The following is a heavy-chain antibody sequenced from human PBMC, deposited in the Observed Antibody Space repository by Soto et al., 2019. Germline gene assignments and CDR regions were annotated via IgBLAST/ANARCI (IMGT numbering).Heavy chain of an antibody. D-gene: IGHD6-19*01. V-gene: IGHV4-4*02. J-gene: IGHJ4*02. CDR3: ATVGSGWGFDY. CDR2: IYHTGTT. CDR1: GASISSSNW. Sequence: QVQLQESGPGLVRPSGTLSLTCAVSGASISSSNWWSWVRQSPGKGLEWIGEIYHTGTTNYNPSLKSRVTMSVDKSKNHFSLKLSFVTAADTAVYYCATVGSGWGFDYWGQGTLLTVSS.